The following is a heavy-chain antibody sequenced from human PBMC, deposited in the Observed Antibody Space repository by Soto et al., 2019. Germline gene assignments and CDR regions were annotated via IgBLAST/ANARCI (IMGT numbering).Heavy chain of an antibody. CDR2: ISNSGRTI. V-gene: IGHV3-48*03. J-gene: IGHJ3*02. Sequence: GGSLRLSCVASGFTFNNYEMQWVCQAAGKGLEWVSYISNSGRTIYYADSVKGRFTISRDNAKDSLFLQMDSLRAEDTAVYYCASPLVTAPHDAFDIWGQGTMVTVS. D-gene: IGHD2-21*02. CDR1: GFTFNNYE. CDR3: ASPLVTAPHDAFDI.